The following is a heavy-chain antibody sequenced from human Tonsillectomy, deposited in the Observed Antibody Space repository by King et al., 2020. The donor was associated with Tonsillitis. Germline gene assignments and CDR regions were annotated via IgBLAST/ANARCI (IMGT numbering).Heavy chain of an antibody. V-gene: IGHV4-39*01. Sequence: QLQESGPGLVKPSETLSLTCTVSGGSISSSSYYWGWIRQPPGKGLEWIGSIYYSGSTYYNPSLKSRVTISVDTSKNQFSLKLSSVTAADTALYYCARPTPCSYYDFWSGCIYGMDVWGQGTTVTVSS. CDR3: ARPTPCSYYDFWSGCIYGMDV. CDR2: IYYSGST. D-gene: IGHD3-3*01. CDR1: GGSISSSSYY. J-gene: IGHJ6*02.